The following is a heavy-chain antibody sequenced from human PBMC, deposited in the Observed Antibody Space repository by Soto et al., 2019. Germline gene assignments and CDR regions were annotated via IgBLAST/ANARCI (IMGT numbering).Heavy chain of an antibody. CDR3: ARVSDGSSYFDY. Sequence: WETLSLTCNVSGDSMSRFYWSWIRQPPGKGLEWVGKVYYSGSAVYNPSLKSRLTISIDTSTNQFSLRLTSVTAADTATYYCARVSDGSSYFDYWGPGTRVTVSS. V-gene: IGHV4-59*01. CDR2: VYYSGSA. CDR1: GDSMSRFY. J-gene: IGHJ4*02. D-gene: IGHD6-6*01.